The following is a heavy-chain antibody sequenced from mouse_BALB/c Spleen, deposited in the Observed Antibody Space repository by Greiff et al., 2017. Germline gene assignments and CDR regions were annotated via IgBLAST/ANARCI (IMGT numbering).Heavy chain of an antibody. CDR1: GFNIKDTY. J-gene: IGHJ2*01. Sequence: EVKLLESGAELVKPGASVKLSCTASGFNIKDTYMHWVKQRPEQGLEWIGRIDPANGNTKYDPKFQGKATITADTSSNTAYLQLSSLTSEDTAVYYVARGGEADYWGEGTTLTVSS. CDR2: IDPANGNT. V-gene: IGHV14-3*02. CDR3: ARGGEADY.